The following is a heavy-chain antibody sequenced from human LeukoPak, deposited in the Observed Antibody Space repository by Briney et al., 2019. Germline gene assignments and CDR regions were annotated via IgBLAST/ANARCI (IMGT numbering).Heavy chain of an antibody. CDR1: GFTFSSYW. D-gene: IGHD3-3*01. Sequence: GGSLRLSCAASGFTFSSYWMSWVRQAPGKGLEWVSSISGGTYTTYYADSVKGRFTISRDNSKNTLYLQMNSLRAEDTAIYYCAKDYYDPYYFDYWGQGTLVTVSS. J-gene: IGHJ4*02. V-gene: IGHV3-23*01. CDR2: ISGGTYTT. CDR3: AKDYYDPYYFDY.